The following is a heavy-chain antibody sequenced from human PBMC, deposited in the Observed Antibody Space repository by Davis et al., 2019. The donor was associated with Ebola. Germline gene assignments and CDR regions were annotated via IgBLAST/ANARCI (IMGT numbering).Heavy chain of an antibody. D-gene: IGHD6-19*01. Sequence: PGGSLRLSCAASGFTFSSYGMHWVRQAPGKGLEWVAVISYDGSNKYYADSVKGRFTISRDNSKNTLYLQMNSLRSEDTAVYYCAREGKSGWYGLISFDYWGQGTLVTVSS. CDR2: ISYDGSNK. CDR3: AREGKSGWYGLISFDY. V-gene: IGHV3-30*03. CDR1: GFTFSSYG. J-gene: IGHJ4*02.